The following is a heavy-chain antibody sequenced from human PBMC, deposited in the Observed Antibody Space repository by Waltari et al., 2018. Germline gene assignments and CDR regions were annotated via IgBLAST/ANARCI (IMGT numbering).Heavy chain of an antibody. Sequence: EVQLVESGGGLVQPGGSLRLSCAASGFTFTSYWMHWARHAPGKGLVWLSLIASYGSSTSNGDAVKGRCTITRDNAKNTLYLQMNSLRAEDTAVYYCSAGTVYWGQGILVTVSS. D-gene: IGHD1-26*01. CDR3: SAGTVY. CDR2: IASYGSST. CDR1: GFTFTSYW. J-gene: IGHJ4*02. V-gene: IGHV3-74*01.